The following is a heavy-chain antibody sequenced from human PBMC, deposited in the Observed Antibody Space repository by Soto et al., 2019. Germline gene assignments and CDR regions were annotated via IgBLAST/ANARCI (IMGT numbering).Heavy chain of an antibody. CDR3: ARVPVVVPAALHFDY. V-gene: IGHV1-46*01. Sequence: ASVKVSCKASGYTFTSYYMHWVRQAPGQGLEWMGIINPSGGSTSYAQKFQGRVTMTRDTSTSTVYMELSSLRSEDTAVYYCARVPVVVPAALHFDYWGQGTLVTVSS. CDR1: GYTFTSYY. CDR2: INPSGGST. J-gene: IGHJ4*02. D-gene: IGHD2-2*01.